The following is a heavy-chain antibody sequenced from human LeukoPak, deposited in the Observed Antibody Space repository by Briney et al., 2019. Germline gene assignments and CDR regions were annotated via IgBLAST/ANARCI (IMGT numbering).Heavy chain of an antibody. CDR2: INSDGSTT. CDR3: ARDGSNSGWIDY. D-gene: IGHD6-19*01. V-gene: IGHV3-74*01. CDR1: GFTFSRYW. J-gene: IGHJ4*02. Sequence: GGSLRLSCAASGFTFSRYWMHWVRQVPGKGLLWVSRINSDGSTTTYADFVKGRFTISRDDAKNTLYLQMNILRAEDTTVYYCARDGSNSGWIDYWGQGTLVTVSS.